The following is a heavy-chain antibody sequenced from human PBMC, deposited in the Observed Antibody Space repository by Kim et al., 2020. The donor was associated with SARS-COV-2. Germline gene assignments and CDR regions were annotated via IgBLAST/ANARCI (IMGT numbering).Heavy chain of an antibody. J-gene: IGHJ4*02. Sequence: SETLSLTCTVSGGSISSGGYYWSWIRQHPGKGLEWIGYIYYSGSTYYNPSLKSRVTISVDTSKNQFSLKLSSVTAADTAVYYCAREMVRGVAPDYWGQGTLVTVSS. CDR1: GGSISSGGYY. CDR2: IYYSGST. D-gene: IGHD3-10*01. V-gene: IGHV4-31*03. CDR3: AREMVRGVAPDY.